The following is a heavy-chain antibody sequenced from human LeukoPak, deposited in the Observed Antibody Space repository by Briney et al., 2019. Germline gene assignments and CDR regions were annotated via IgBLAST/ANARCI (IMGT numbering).Heavy chain of an antibody. V-gene: IGHV3-7*01. CDR3: ARDRQGWELLQDY. J-gene: IGHJ4*02. D-gene: IGHD1-26*01. CDR1: GFTFSSYG. Sequence: PGGSLRLSCAASGFTFSSYGMSWVRQAPGKGLEWVATIKEDGSEKYYVDSVRGRFTISRDNAENSLYLQMNSLRVDDTTVYYCARDRQGWELLQDYWGQGTLVTVSS. CDR2: IKEDGSEK.